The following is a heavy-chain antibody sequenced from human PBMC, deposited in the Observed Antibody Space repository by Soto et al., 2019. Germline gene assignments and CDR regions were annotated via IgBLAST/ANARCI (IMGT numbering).Heavy chain of an antibody. D-gene: IGHD4-17*01. CDR1: GFTFSSYG. Sequence: QVQLVESGGGVVQPGRSLRLSCAASGFTFSSYGMHWVRQAPGKGLEWVAVIWYDGSNKYYADSVKGRFTISRDNSKNTLYLQMNSLSAEDTAVYYCARDDYGDYQADYWGQGTLVTVSS. V-gene: IGHV3-33*01. CDR2: IWYDGSNK. J-gene: IGHJ4*02. CDR3: ARDDYGDYQADY.